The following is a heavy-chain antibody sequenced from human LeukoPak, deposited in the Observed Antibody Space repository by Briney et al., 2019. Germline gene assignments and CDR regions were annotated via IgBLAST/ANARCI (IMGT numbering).Heavy chain of an antibody. CDR1: GFTVSSNY. D-gene: IGHD3-22*01. CDR3: ARESVNYDSSGYYYRVDAFDI. Sequence: PGGSLRLSCAASGFTVSSNYMNWVRQAPGKGLEWVPVIYSGGSTYSADSVKGRFTISRDNSKNTLYLQMSSLRAEDTAVYYCARESVNYDSSGYYYRVDAFDIWGQGTMVTVSS. J-gene: IGHJ3*02. V-gene: IGHV3-53*01. CDR2: IYSGGST.